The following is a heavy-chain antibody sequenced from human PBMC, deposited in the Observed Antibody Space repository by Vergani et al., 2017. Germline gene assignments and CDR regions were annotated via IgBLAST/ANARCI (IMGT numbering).Heavy chain of an antibody. CDR2: IYHSGST. J-gene: IGHJ5*02. V-gene: IGHV4-4*02. CDR3: ARGSVAAAGTSHWFDP. CDR1: GGSISSRNW. D-gene: IGHD6-13*01. Sequence: QVQLQESGPGLVKPSQTLSLTCTVSGGSISSRNWWSWVRQPPGKGLEWIGDIYHSGSTNYNPSLKSRVNISLDKSKNQFSLKLSSVTAADTAVYYCARGSVAAAGTSHWFDPWGQGTLVTVSS.